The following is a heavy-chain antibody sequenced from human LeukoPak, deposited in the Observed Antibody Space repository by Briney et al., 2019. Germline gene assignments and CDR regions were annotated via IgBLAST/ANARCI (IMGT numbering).Heavy chain of an antibody. V-gene: IGHV4-61*02. Sequence: ASETLSLTCTVSGGSISSGSYYWSWIRQPAGKGLEWIGRIYTSGSTNYNPSLKSRVTISVDTSKNQFSLKLSSVTAADTAVYYCARGRLGPHYDYWGQGTLVTVSS. D-gene: IGHD3-16*01. CDR1: GGSISSGSYY. CDR2: IYTSGST. CDR3: ARGRLGPHYDY. J-gene: IGHJ4*02.